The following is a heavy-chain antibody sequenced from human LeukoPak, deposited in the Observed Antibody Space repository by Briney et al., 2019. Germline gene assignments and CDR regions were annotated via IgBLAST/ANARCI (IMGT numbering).Heavy chain of an antibody. J-gene: IGHJ4*02. Sequence: PGGSLRLSCAASGFTFSSYSMNWVRQAPGKGLEWVSYISSSGSTIYYADSVKGRFTISRDNAKNSLYLQMNSLRAEDTAVYYCARAYERLPLDYWGQGTLVTVSS. CDR3: ARAYERLPLDY. CDR1: GFTFSSYS. CDR2: ISSSGSTI. D-gene: IGHD6-25*01. V-gene: IGHV3-48*04.